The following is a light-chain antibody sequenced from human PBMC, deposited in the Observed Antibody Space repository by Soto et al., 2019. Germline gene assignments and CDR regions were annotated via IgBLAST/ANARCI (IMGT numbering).Light chain of an antibody. CDR3: GTWDTSLYTVV. CDR1: SPNIGNNY. Sequence: QPVLTQPPSVSAAPGQKVTISCSGSSPNIGNNYVSWYQQLPGTAPKFLIYDDYKRPSGIPDRFSGSKSGTSATLVITGLQTGDEADYYCGTWDTSLYTVVFGGGTKLTVL. J-gene: IGLJ2*01. V-gene: IGLV1-51*01. CDR2: DDY.